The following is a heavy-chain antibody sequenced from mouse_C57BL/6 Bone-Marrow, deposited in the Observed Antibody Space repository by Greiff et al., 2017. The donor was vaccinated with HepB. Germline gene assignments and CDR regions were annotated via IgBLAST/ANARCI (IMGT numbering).Heavy chain of an antibody. D-gene: IGHD1-1*01. V-gene: IGHV3-8*01. CDR1: GYSITSDY. J-gene: IGHJ2*01. CDR2: ISYSGST. CDR3: ARSTHYYGSSYDDFDY. Sequence: EVKLQESGPGLAKPSQTLSLTCSVTGYSITSDYWNWIRKFPGNKLEYMGYISYSGSTYYNPSLKSRISITRDTSKNQYYLQLNSVTTEDTATYYCARSTHYYGSSYDDFDYWGQGTTLTVSS.